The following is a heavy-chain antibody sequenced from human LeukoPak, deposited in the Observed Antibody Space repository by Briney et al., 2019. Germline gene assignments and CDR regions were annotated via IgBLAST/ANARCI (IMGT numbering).Heavy chain of an antibody. J-gene: IGHJ4*02. CDR3: ARQWGRYCSSTSCYADY. V-gene: IGHV5-51*01. CDR1: GYSFTSYW. D-gene: IGHD2-2*01. CDR2: IYPGDSDT. Sequence: GESLKISCKGSGYSFTSYWIGWVRQMPGKGLEWMGIIYPGDSDTRYSPSFQGQVTISAVKSISTAYLQWSSLKASDTAMYYCARQWGRYCSSTSCYADYWGQGTLVTVSS.